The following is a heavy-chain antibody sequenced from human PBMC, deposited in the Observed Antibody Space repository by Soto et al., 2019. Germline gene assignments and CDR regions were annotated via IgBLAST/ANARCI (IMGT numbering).Heavy chain of an antibody. D-gene: IGHD2-8*01. J-gene: IGHJ6*02. CDR2: IIPIFGTA. CDR3: ARGDSTDCSNGVCSFFYNHDMDV. Sequence: GASVKVSCKASGGTFSSYAISWVRQAPGQGLEWMGGIIPIFGTANYAQKFQGRVTITADKSTSTASMELTRLTSDDTAIYYCARGDSTDCSNGVCSFFYNHDMDVWGQGTTVTVSS. CDR1: GGTFSSYA. V-gene: IGHV1-69*06.